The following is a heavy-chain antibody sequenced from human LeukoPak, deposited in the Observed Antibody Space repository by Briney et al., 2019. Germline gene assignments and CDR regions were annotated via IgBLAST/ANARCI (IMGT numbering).Heavy chain of an antibody. CDR3: ARTLYIGAVPGGFDY. CDR2: INPKNAGT. V-gene: IGHV1-2*02. CDR1: GYTFTGHD. J-gene: IGHJ4*02. Sequence: GASVKVSCKASGYTFTGHDMHWVRKAPGQGLEWMGWINPKNAGTNFAQRFQGRVTMTRDTSISTVYMELSRLRSDDTALYYCARTLYIGAVPGGFDYWGQGTLITVSS. D-gene: IGHD6-13*01.